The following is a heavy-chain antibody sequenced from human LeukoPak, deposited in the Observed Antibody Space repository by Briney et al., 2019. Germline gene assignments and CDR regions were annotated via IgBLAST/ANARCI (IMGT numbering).Heavy chain of an antibody. CDR3: ARQHWYSSGWLDY. D-gene: IGHD6-19*01. CDR1: GGSFSGYY. V-gene: IGHV4-34*01. Sequence: SETLSLTCAVYGGSFSGYYWSWIRQPPGKGLEWIGEINHSGSTNYNPSLKSRVTIPVDTSKNQFSLKLSSVTAADTAVYYCARQHWYSSGWLDYWGQGTLVTVSS. CDR2: INHSGST. J-gene: IGHJ4*02.